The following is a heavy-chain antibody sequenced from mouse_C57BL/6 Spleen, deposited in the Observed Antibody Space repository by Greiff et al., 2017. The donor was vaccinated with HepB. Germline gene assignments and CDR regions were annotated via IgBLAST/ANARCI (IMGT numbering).Heavy chain of an antibody. V-gene: IGHV3-6*01. CDR1: GYSITSGYY. D-gene: IGHD6-5*01. J-gene: IGHJ1*03. Sequence: EVQLQQSGPGLVKPSQSLSLTCSVTGYSITSGYYWNWIRQFPGNKLEWMGYISYDGSNNYNPSLKNRISITRDTSKNQFFLKLNSVTTEDTATYYCARVTYGYFDVWGTGTTVTVSS. CDR2: ISYDGSN. CDR3: ARVTYGYFDV.